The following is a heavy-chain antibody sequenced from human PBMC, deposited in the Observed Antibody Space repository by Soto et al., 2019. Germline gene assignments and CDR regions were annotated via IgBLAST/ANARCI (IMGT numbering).Heavy chain of an antibody. Sequence: VQLQESGPGLVKPSGTLSLTCAVSGDSISSSNWWSWVRQPPGKGLEWIGEIYHSGSTNYNPSLKRXXIXSXXKSKNQFFLKLTSVTAADTAVYFCARGERQQQRDYWGQGTLVTVSS. V-gene: IGHV4-4*02. CDR2: IYHSGST. D-gene: IGHD6-13*01. J-gene: IGHJ4*02. CDR3: ARGERQQQRDY. CDR1: GDSISSSNW.